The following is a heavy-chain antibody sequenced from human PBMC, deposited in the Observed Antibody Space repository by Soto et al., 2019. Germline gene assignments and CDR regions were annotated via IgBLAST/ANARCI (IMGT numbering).Heavy chain of an antibody. D-gene: IGHD2-15*01. CDR2: INPNSGRT. CDR1: GYTFTGYY. CDR3: ARGRCSGGSCYSNWFDH. Sequence: QVQLVQSGAEVKKPGASVKVSCKASGYTFTGYYMHWVRQAPGQGLAWLGWINPNSGRTNYAQKFQGWVSMTRDTSISTAYMELSRLRSDDTAVYYCARGRCSGGSCYSNWFDHWGQGTLVSVSS. J-gene: IGHJ5*02. V-gene: IGHV1-2*04.